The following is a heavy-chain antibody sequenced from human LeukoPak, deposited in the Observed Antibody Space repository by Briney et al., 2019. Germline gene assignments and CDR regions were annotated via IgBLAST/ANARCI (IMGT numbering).Heavy chain of an antibody. CDR1: GFIFSNYW. Sequence: GGSLRLSCAASGFIFSNYWMTWVRQAPGKGLEWVANIKQDGSEKYYVDSVKGRFTISRDNAKNSLYLQMNSLRAEDTAVYYCARVWQSYDSSGPLTPWGQGTLVTVSS. V-gene: IGHV3-7*01. J-gene: IGHJ5*02. CDR3: ARVWQSYDSSGPLTP. D-gene: IGHD3-22*01. CDR2: IKQDGSEK.